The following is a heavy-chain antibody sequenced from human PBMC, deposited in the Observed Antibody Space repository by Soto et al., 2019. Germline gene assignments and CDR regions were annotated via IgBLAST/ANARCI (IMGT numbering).Heavy chain of an antibody. Sequence: TGGSLRLSCAASGFTFSNAWMSWVRQAPGKGLEWVGRIKSKTDGGTTDYAAPVKGRFTISRDDSKNTLYLQMNSLKTEDTAVYYCTTDAGWDYYYGMDVWGQGTTVTVSS. J-gene: IGHJ6*02. CDR1: GFTFSNAW. V-gene: IGHV3-15*01. CDR3: TTDAGWDYYYGMDV. CDR2: IKSKTDGGTT.